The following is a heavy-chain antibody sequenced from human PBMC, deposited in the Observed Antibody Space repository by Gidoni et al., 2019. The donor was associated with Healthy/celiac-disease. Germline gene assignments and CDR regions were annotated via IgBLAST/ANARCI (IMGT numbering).Heavy chain of an antibody. CDR2: IWYDGSNK. CDR3: ARDWMATIAFDI. CDR1: GFTFSSYG. Sequence: QVQLVESGGGVVQPGRSLRLSCAASGFTFSSYGMHWVRQAPGKGLAWVAVIWYDGSNKYYADSVKGRFTISRDNSKNTLYLQMNSLRAEDTAVYYCARDWMATIAFDIWGQGTMVTVSS. J-gene: IGHJ3*02. V-gene: IGHV3-33*01. D-gene: IGHD5-12*01.